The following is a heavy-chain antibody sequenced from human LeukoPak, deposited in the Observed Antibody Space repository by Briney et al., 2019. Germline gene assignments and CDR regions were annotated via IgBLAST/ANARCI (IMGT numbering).Heavy chain of an antibody. Sequence: GGSLRLSCETSGFTFSGYGMHWVRQAPGKGLEWVAVIWYDGSSQFYADSVKGRFTISRDNSKNTLYLQMNSLRAEDTAVYYCARGDYGDYGTFGFHHWGQGTLVTVSS. CDR1: GFTFSGYG. CDR3: ARGDYGDYGTFGFHH. V-gene: IGHV3-33*01. J-gene: IGHJ1*01. CDR2: IWYDGSSQ. D-gene: IGHD4-17*01.